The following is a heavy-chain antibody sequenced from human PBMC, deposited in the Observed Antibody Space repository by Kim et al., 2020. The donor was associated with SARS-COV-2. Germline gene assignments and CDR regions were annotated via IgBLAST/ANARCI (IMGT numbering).Heavy chain of an antibody. CDR1: GFTFGDYA. CDR2: ISLRSDDI. CDR3: TTWAYYHGLDV. Sequence: GGSLRLSCAASGFTFGDYAMQWVRQVPGKGLEWVSGISLRSDDIGYADSVKGRFTISRDNAKNSLYLQMNSLRPEDTALYYCTTWAYYHGLDVWGQGTTVTVSS. J-gene: IGHJ6*02. V-gene: IGHV3-9*01.